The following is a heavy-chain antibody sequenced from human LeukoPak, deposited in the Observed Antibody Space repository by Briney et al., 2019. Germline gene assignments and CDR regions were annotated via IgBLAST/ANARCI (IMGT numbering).Heavy chain of an antibody. V-gene: IGHV1-18*01. J-gene: IGHJ4*02. CDR3: AKDRWRDGSSSLDN. D-gene: IGHD6-6*01. CDR1: GYTFTSYS. CDR2: ISTYNGNT. Sequence: ASVKVSCKASGYTFTSYSLNWVRQAPGQGLEWMGWISTYNGNTNYAEKLQGRVTMTTDTSTSTAYMELRNLRSDDTAVYYCAKDRWRDGSSSLDNWGQGTLVTVSS.